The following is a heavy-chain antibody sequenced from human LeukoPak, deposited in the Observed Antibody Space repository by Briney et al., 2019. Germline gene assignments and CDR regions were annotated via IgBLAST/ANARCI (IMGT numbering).Heavy chain of an antibody. CDR3: ARDMDVEGWFDP. J-gene: IGHJ5*02. Sequence: ASVKVSCKSSGYTFTGCYIHWVRQAPGQGLEWVGWGNPNSGGTNYAQKFQGRVTMNRDTAISTAYMELRRLRYYDTALYYCARDMDVEGWFDPWAQGTLVTVSS. CDR1: GYTFTGCY. D-gene: IGHD2-2*03. V-gene: IGHV1-2*02. CDR2: GNPNSGGT.